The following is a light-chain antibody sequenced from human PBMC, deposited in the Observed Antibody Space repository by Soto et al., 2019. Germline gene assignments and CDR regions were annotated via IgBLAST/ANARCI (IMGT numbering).Light chain of an antibody. J-gene: IGKJ1*01. CDR1: QSVSSY. Sequence: EIVLTQSPAILSMSPGEGATLSCRASQSVSSYFAWYQQKPGQAPRLLIYDASNRATGVPARFSGSGSGTDFTLTISSLEPADFAVYYCQQRRYWPVTFGQGTKVEIK. CDR3: QQRRYWPVT. V-gene: IGKV3-11*01. CDR2: DAS.